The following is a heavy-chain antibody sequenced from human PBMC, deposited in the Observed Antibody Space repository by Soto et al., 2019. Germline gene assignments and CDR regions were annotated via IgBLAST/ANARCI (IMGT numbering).Heavy chain of an antibody. J-gene: IGHJ4*02. Sequence: ASVKVSCKASGYTFSSNSIHWVRQAPGQGLEWMGWITPFNGDTSYAQKFQGRVPMTTDTFTSTVFMELRSLRFDDTAVYYCARVRVVVGATLDSWGQGTLVTVSS. CDR3: ARVRVVVGATLDS. V-gene: IGHV1-18*04. CDR2: ITPFNGDT. CDR1: GYTFSSNS. D-gene: IGHD2-15*01.